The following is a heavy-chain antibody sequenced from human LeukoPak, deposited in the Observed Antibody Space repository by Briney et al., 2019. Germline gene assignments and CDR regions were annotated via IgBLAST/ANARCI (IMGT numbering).Heavy chain of an antibody. Sequence: ASVKVSCKASGYTFTGYYMHWVRQAPGQGLEWMGWINPNSGGTNYAQKFQGRVTMTRDTSISTAYMELSRLRSDGTAVYYCARGPFYDILTGSPNWFDPWGQGTLVTVSS. CDR2: INPNSGGT. CDR1: GYTFTGYY. D-gene: IGHD3-9*01. J-gene: IGHJ5*02. CDR3: ARGPFYDILTGSPNWFDP. V-gene: IGHV1-2*02.